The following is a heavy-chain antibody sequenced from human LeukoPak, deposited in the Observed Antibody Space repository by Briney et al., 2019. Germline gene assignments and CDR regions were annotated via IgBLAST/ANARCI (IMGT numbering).Heavy chain of an antibody. CDR3: ARGPLVGATQGWFDR. Sequence: PQTLSLTCTLSGGSISSGAYYWSWIRQPPGKGLEWIGYIYYSGSTYYNPSIKSRVTISVDRSKNQFSLKLSSVTAADTAVYYCARGPLVGATQGWFDRWGQGTLVTVSS. D-gene: IGHD1-26*01. V-gene: IGHV4-30-4*01. CDR2: IYYSGST. CDR1: GGSISSGAYY. J-gene: IGHJ5*02.